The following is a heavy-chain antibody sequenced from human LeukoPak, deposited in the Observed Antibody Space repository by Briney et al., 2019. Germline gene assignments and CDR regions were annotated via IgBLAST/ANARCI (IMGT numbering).Heavy chain of an antibody. D-gene: IGHD6-13*01. Sequence: SETLSLTCAIYGGSFSGYYWSWIRQPPGKGLEWIGEINHSGSTNYNPSLKSRVTISVDTSKNQFSLKLSSVTAADTAVYYCARGGVYSSSWYRYWGQGTLVTVSS. J-gene: IGHJ4*02. CDR1: GGSFSGYY. V-gene: IGHV4-34*01. CDR2: INHSGST. CDR3: ARGGVYSSSWYRY.